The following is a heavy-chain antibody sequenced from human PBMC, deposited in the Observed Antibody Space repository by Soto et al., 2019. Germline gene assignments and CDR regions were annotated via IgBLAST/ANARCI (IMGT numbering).Heavy chain of an antibody. J-gene: IGHJ3*02. Sequence: GASVKVSCKASGGTFSSYTISWVRQAPGQGLEWMGRIIPILGIANYAQKFQGRVTITADKSTSTAYMELSSLRSEDTAVYYCAREILNDYGDPDDAFDIWGQGTMVTVSS. V-gene: IGHV1-69*04. CDR1: GGTFSSYT. CDR2: IIPILGIA. CDR3: AREILNDYGDPDDAFDI. D-gene: IGHD4-17*01.